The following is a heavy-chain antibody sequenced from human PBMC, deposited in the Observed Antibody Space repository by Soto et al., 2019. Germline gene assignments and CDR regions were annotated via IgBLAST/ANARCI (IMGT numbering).Heavy chain of an antibody. CDR2: INEDGSEK. D-gene: IGHD1-1*01. J-gene: IGHJ4*02. V-gene: IGHV3-7*01. CDR3: ARGDNPEY. Sequence: EVRLVESGGGLVQPGGSLRLSCAASGFTFSSHWMTWVRQAPGKGLEWVANINEDGSEKYYMDSVKGRFTISRDNAKNSLYLQINSLRAEDTAVFYCARGDNPEYWGQGTLVTVSS. CDR1: GFTFSSHW.